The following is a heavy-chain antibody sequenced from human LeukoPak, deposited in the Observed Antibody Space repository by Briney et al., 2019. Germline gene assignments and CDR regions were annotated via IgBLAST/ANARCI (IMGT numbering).Heavy chain of an antibody. V-gene: IGHV1-69*04. CDR3: ASTDGFLAGPYYFDY. Sequence: SVTVSCKASGGTFSSYAISWVRQAPGQGLEWMGRIIPILGIANYAQKFQGRVTITADKSTSTAYMELSSLRSEDTAVYYCASTDGFLAGPYYFDYWGQGTLVTVSS. CDR1: GGTFSSYA. CDR2: IIPILGIA. J-gene: IGHJ4*02. D-gene: IGHD3-9*01.